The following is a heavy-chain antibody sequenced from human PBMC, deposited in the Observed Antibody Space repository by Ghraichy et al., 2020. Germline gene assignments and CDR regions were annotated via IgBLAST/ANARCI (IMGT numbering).Heavy chain of an antibody. D-gene: IGHD1-26*01. Sequence: SVKVSCEASGFTFTRSAVQWVRQARGQRLEWIGWIVVGSGETNYAQKFQERVTFTRDMSASTAYMELSSLRSEDTAVYYCAAKSGTYYAYDYWGQGTLVTVSS. CDR3: AAKSGTYYAYDY. J-gene: IGHJ4*02. CDR1: GFTFTRSA. V-gene: IGHV1-58*01. CDR2: IVVGSGET.